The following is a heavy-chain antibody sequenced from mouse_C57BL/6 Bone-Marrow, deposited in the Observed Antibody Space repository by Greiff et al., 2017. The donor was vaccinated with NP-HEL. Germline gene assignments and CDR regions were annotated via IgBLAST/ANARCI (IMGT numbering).Heavy chain of an antibody. V-gene: IGHV1-19*01. D-gene: IGHD4-1*01. CDR1: GYTFTDYY. J-gene: IGHJ2*01. Sequence: VQLQQSGPVLVKPGASVKMSCKASGYTFTDYYMNWVKQSHGKSLEWIGVINPYNGGTSYNQKFKGKATLTVDQSSSTAYMELNSLTSEDAAVYYCARRLTETNYWGQGTTLTVSS. CDR2: INPYNGGT. CDR3: ARRLTETNY.